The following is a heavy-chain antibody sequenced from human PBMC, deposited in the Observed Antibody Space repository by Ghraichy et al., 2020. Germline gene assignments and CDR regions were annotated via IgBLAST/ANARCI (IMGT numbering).Heavy chain of an antibody. J-gene: IGHJ4*02. Sequence: SETLSLTCTVSGGSVSSGSYYWSWIRQPPGKGLEWIGYIYYSGSTNYNPSLKSRVTISVDTSKNQFSLKLSSVTAADTAVYDCARETPSSGWVLSLDYGGQGTLVTVSS. D-gene: IGHD6-19*01. CDR2: IYYSGST. V-gene: IGHV4-61*01. CDR1: GGSVSSGSYY. CDR3: ARETPSSGWVLSLDY.